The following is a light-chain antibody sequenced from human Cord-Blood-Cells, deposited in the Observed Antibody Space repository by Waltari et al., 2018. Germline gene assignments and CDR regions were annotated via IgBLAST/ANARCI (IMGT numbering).Light chain of an antibody. CDR3: QQSYSTPWT. Sequence: DIQMTQSPSSLSASVGDRVTITCRASQSISSYLNWYQQKPGKAPKLLIYAASSLQSGVPSTFSCSGSGTDFTLTISSLQPEDFATYYCQQSYSTPWTFGQGTNVEIK. CDR2: AAS. CDR1: QSISSY. V-gene: IGKV1-39*01. J-gene: IGKJ1*01.